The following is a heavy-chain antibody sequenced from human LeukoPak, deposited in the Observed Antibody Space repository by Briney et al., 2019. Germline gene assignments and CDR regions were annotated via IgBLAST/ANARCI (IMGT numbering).Heavy chain of an antibody. D-gene: IGHD3-10*01. CDR3: ARHHSGSGSYLGN. CDR2: IYSGANT. Sequence: GGSLRLSCAASGFTVNSNYLSWVRQAPGKGLEWVSVIYSGANTYYAVSVRGRFTISRDNSKNTLYLQMNSLRAEDTAVYYCARHHSGSGSYLGNWGQGTLVIVSS. CDR1: GFTVNSNY. J-gene: IGHJ4*02. V-gene: IGHV3-66*04.